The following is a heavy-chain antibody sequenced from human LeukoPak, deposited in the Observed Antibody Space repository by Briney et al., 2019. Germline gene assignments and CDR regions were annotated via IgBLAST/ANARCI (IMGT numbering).Heavy chain of an antibody. J-gene: IGHJ5*02. CDR3: AKSLLWFGEPPDWFDP. CDR2: ISYDGSNK. V-gene: IGHV3-30*18. D-gene: IGHD3-10*01. CDR1: GFTFSSYG. Sequence: PGGSLRLSCAASGFTFSSYGMHWVRQAPGKGLEWVAVISYDGSNKYYADSVKGRFTISRDNSKNTLYLQMNSLRAEDTAVYYCAKSLLWFGEPPDWFDPWGQGTLVTVSS.